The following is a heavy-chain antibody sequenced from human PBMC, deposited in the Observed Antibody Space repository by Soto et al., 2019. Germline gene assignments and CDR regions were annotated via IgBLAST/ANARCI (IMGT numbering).Heavy chain of an antibody. J-gene: IGHJ4*02. Sequence: QVQLVQSGAEVKKPGSSVKVSCKASGGTFSSYAISWVRQAPGQGLEWMGGIIPIFGTANYAQKFQGRVTITADESTSTADMELSSLRSEDTAVYYCARAPEPYSGWFYYFDYWGQGTLVTVSS. D-gene: IGHD6-19*01. CDR2: IIPIFGTA. CDR3: ARAPEPYSGWFYYFDY. CDR1: GGTFSSYA. V-gene: IGHV1-69*01.